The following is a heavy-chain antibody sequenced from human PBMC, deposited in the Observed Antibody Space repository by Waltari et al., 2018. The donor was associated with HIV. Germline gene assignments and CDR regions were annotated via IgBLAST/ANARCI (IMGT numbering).Heavy chain of an antibody. V-gene: IGHV5-51*01. CDR3: ATGPDHYCDF. J-gene: IGHJ4*02. CDR2: IFPSDATT. CDR1: VYNFRRYW. D-gene: IGHD4-4*01. Sequence: EVQLEQSGAGMKKPGDALRISCKGSVYNFRRYWISWVRQIPGKGLEWMGIIFPSDATTRYSPSFRGQVTISADKSINTTYLQWTTLKASDSAIYYCATGPDHYCDFWGQGTQVTVSS.